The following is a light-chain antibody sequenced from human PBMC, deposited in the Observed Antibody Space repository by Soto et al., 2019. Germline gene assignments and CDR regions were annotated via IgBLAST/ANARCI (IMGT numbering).Light chain of an antibody. CDR2: DVS. V-gene: IGLV2-11*01. CDR3: SSYAGSYTLV. CDR1: SNDVGGYNF. Sequence: QSVLTQPRSLSGSPGQSVTISCTGTSNDVGGYNFVSWYQQHPGKVPKLFIYDVSRRPSGVPDRFSGSKSGNTASLTISGLQAEDEADYYCSSYAGSYTLVFGGGTKLTVL. J-gene: IGLJ2*01.